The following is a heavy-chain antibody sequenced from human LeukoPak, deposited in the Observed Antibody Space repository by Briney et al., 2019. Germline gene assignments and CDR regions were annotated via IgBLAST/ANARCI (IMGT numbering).Heavy chain of an antibody. D-gene: IGHD6-6*01. Sequence: GSLRLSCAASGFTFTSYAMSWIRQPPGKGLEWIGYIYYSGSTNYNPSLKSRVTISVDTSKNQFSLKLSSVTAADTAVYYCARLAGSSSKDYWGQGTLVTVSS. J-gene: IGHJ4*02. CDR3: ARLAGSSSKDY. CDR1: GFTFTSYA. V-gene: IGHV4-59*08. CDR2: IYYSGST.